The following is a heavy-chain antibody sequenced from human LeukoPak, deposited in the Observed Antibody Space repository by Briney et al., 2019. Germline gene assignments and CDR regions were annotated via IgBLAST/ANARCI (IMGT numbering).Heavy chain of an antibody. CDR3: ARGTPTVESWFDP. D-gene: IGHD4-17*01. Sequence: GGSLRLSCAASGFTVSSNYMSWVRQAPGKGLEWVPVIYSGGSTYYADSVKGRFTISRDNSKNTLYLQMNSLRAEDTAVYYCARGTPTVESWFDPWGQGTLVTVSS. CDR2: IYSGGST. J-gene: IGHJ5*02. V-gene: IGHV3-66*02. CDR1: GFTVSSNY.